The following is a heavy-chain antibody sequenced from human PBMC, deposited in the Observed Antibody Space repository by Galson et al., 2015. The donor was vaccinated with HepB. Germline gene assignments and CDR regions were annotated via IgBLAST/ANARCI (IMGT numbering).Heavy chain of an antibody. CDR1: GFTFSSYV. CDR3: HTTTVTTGYYAMDV. J-gene: IGHJ6*02. Sequence: SLRLSCAASGFTFSSYVMHWVRRAPGKGLVWVSRINSDGSSTSYADSVKGRFTISRDNATNTLFLQMNSPRAEDTAVYHCHTTTVTTGYYAMDVWGQGTTVTVSS. V-gene: IGHV3-74*01. CDR2: INSDGSST. D-gene: IGHD4-17*01.